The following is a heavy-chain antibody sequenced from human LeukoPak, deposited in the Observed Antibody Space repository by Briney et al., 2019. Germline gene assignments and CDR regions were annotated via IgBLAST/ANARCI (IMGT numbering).Heavy chain of an antibody. Sequence: GALRLSCAASGFTFSDYYMSWIRQAPGKGLEWVSYISSSGSTIYYADSVKGRFTISRDNAKNSLYLQMNSLRAEDTAVYYCARNNWNYYFDYWGQGTLVTVSS. J-gene: IGHJ4*02. CDR2: ISSSGSTI. V-gene: IGHV3-11*04. CDR3: ARNNWNYYFDY. CDR1: GFTFSDYY. D-gene: IGHD1-7*01.